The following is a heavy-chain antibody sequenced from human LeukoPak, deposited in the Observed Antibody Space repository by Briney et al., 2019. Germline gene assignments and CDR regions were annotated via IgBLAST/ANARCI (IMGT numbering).Heavy chain of an antibody. CDR1: GFTFSSYG. CDR2: ISYDGSNK. CDR3: AKEDDYSNYEEDY. J-gene: IGHJ4*02. Sequence: GSLRLSCAASGFTFSSYGMHWVRQAPGKGLEWVAVISYDGSNKYYADSVKGRFTISRDNSKNTLYLQMNSLRAGDTAVYYCAKEDDYSNYEEDYWGQGTLVTVSS. D-gene: IGHD4-11*01. V-gene: IGHV3-30*18.